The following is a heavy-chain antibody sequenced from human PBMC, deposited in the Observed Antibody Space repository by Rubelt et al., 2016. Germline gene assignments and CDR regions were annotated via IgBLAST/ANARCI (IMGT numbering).Heavy chain of an antibody. CDR3: AKGSSSWHYYYGMDV. CDR2: IWYDGSNK. V-gene: IGHV3-33*06. J-gene: IGHJ6*02. D-gene: IGHD6-13*01. CDR1: GFTFSSYG. Sequence: QLVESGGGVVQPGRSLRLSCAASGFTFSSYGMHWVRQAPGKGLEWVAVIWYDGSNKYYADSVKGRFTISRDNSRNTLCLQMNSLRAEDTAVYYCAKGSSSWHYYYGMDVWGQGTTVTVSS.